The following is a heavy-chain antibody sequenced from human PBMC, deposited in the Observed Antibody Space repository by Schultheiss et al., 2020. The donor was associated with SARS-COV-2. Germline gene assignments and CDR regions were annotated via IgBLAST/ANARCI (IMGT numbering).Heavy chain of an antibody. D-gene: IGHD1/OR15-1a*01. CDR2: XXGHTDDT. CDR1: DYTFTTYG. Sequence: ASVKVSCKAIDYTFTTYGVSWVRQXXXXGLEXXXWXXGHTDDTKYGRKFQGRVTLTTDISTSTAYMELRSLRTDDTAVYYWAREMGTQSPFXYGXDLWG. CDR3: AREMGTQSPFXYGXDL. V-gene: IGHV1-18*01. J-gene: IGHJ6*02.